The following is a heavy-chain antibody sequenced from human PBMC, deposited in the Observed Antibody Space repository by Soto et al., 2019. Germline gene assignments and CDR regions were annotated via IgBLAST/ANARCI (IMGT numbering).Heavy chain of an antibody. CDR3: ARDGLGTTRRYFDH. Sequence: QVQLVLSGAEVQKPRSSVKISCKASGGSFTSYAFNWVRQAPGRGLEWMGRVIPVLGVADYAQKFQDRVTITADKSTSTVYMELSSLRSEDTALYYCARDGLGTTRRYFDHWGQGTRVTVSS. CDR1: GGSFTSYA. CDR2: VIPVLGVA. J-gene: IGHJ4*02. D-gene: IGHD1-1*01. V-gene: IGHV1-69*04.